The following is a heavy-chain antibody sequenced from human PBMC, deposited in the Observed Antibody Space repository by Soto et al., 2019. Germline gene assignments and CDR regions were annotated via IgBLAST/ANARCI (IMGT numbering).Heavy chain of an antibody. J-gene: IGHJ4*02. CDR3: AKDFFTFGGMPVPPYYFDS. Sequence: GGSLRVWWGAAGGTYGGYAGSWVRQAPGKGLEWVSAISGSGGRTYYADSAKGRFTISRDNSKNTLYLQMNSLRAEDTAEYYCAKDFFTFGGMPVPPYYFDSWGQGALVTVSS. D-gene: IGHD3-16*01. CDR2: ISGSGGRT. CDR1: GGTYGGYA. V-gene: IGHV3-23*01.